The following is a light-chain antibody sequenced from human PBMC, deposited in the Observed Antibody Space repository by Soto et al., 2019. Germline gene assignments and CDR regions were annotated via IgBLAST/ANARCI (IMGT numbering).Light chain of an antibody. Sequence: DVVMTQSPLSLPVTLGQPASISCRSSQSIVYSDGNAYLSWFQQRPGQSPRRLIYRTSNRDSGVPDRFSGSGSGTDFTLTINRVEAEDVGVYYCMQRTIWPPTFGRGTKVEIK. CDR3: MQRTIWPPT. V-gene: IGKV2-30*01. CDR1: QSIVYSDGNAY. J-gene: IGKJ4*02. CDR2: RTS.